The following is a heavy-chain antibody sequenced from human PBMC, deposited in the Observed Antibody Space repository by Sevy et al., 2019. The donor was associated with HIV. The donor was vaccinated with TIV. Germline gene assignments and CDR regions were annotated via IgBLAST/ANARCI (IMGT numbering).Heavy chain of an antibody. D-gene: IGHD2-15*01. Sequence: GESLKISCAASGFTFSNYAMNWVRQAPGKGLEWVSTISGSGGSTYYADSVKGRFTISRDNSKNTMHLQMNSLRAEDTAVYYCATGREGFFDYWGQGTLVTVSS. V-gene: IGHV3-23*01. CDR2: ISGSGGST. CDR3: ATGREGFFDY. CDR1: GFTFSNYA. J-gene: IGHJ4*02.